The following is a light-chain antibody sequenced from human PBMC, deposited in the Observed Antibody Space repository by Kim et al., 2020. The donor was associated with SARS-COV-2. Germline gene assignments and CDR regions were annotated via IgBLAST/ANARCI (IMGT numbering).Light chain of an antibody. CDR1: SGDIGNSNT. CDR3: SSTSNSLDYV. V-gene: IGLV2-14*03. CDR2: DVS. Sequence: GQSITISCSGTSGDIGNSNTVSWYQQHSDKAPRLIIYDVSYRPSGVSTRFSGSKSGNLASLTISGLQSAHEADYFCSSTSNSLDYVFGTGTKVTVL. J-gene: IGLJ1*01.